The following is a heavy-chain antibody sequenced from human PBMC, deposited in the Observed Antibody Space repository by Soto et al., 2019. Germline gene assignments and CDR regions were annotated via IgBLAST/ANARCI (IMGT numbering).Heavy chain of an antibody. Sequence: EMQVLESGGGLVQPGESLRLSCAASGFTFSSYGMSWVRQAPGKGLEWVSSIGSSGYSTYYADSVKGRFTISRDNSKNTLYLQMNSLRAEDTAVYYCAKVRDNYGSDFWGRGTLVTVSS. CDR1: GFTFSSYG. J-gene: IGHJ4*02. CDR2: IGSSGYST. D-gene: IGHD5-18*01. V-gene: IGHV3-23*01. CDR3: AKVRDNYGSDF.